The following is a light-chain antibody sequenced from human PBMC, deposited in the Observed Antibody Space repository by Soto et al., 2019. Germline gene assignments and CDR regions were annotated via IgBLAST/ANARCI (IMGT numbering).Light chain of an antibody. CDR2: KAS. J-gene: IGKJ1*01. CDR3: QHYNPYSGP. V-gene: IGKV1-5*03. CDR1: QTISSW. Sequence: DIQMTQSPSTLSGSVGDRVTITCRASQTISSWLAWYQQKPGKAPKLLIYKASTLKSGVPSRFSGSGSETEFTLTISRLQPDDFATYYCQHYNPYSGPFGQGTKVDIK.